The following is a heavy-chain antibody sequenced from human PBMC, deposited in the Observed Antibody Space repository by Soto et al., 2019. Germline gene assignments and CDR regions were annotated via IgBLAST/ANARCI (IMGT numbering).Heavy chain of an antibody. J-gene: IGHJ6*04. CDR1: GGSISSGDYF. V-gene: IGHV4-30-4*01. Sequence: QVQLQESGPGLVKPSQTLSLTCTVSGGSISSGDYFWSWIRQSPGKGLEWIGYISSIGSTYYNPSLKSQFSYSRNPPKNHFSRKLSSWTTTDPAVNYGAGGLFISPSSSHGMAAGGKGPTVT. CDR3: AGGLFISPSSSHGMAA. CDR2: ISSIGST. D-gene: IGHD3-3*02.